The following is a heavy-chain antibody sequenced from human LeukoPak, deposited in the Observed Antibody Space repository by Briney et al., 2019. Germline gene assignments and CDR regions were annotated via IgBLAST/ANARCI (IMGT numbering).Heavy chain of an antibody. Sequence: NPSETLSLTCAVYGGSFRGYDWSWVRQSPGKGLEGGGEMNHSGSTNYNPSLKRRVTISVDTSKNQFSLKLTSVSAADTAVYYCARKESGYEFYWGQGTLVTVSS. CDR2: MNHSGST. J-gene: IGHJ4*02. CDR3: ARKESGYEFY. D-gene: IGHD5-12*01. V-gene: IGHV4-34*01. CDR1: GGSFRGYD.